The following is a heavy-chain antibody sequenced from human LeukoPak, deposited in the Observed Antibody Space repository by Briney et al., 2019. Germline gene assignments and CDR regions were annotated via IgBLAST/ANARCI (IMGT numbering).Heavy chain of an antibody. CDR2: INTNTGNP. CDR3: ARETSLSPHYFDY. D-gene: IGHD2-2*01. V-gene: IGHV7-4-1*02. Sequence: ASVKVSCKASGYTFTTYAMNWVRQAPGQGREWMGWINTNTGNPTYTQGFTGRFVFSLDTSVNTAYLEINSLKAEDTAVYYCARETSLSPHYFDYWGRGSLVTVSS. J-gene: IGHJ4*02. CDR1: GYTFTTYA.